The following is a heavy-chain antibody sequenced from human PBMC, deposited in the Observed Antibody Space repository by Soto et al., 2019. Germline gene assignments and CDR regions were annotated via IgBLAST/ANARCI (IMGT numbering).Heavy chain of an antibody. J-gene: IGHJ4*02. CDR3: ARDGRIAVIY. Sequence: GGSLRLSCTTSGLTFGDYAMSWFRQAPGKGLEWVGFIRSRGYGETTEYAASVKGRFTISRDDSAGIAYLQMDSLKTDDTAVYYCARDGRIAVIYWGQGTLVTVSS. D-gene: IGHD6-19*01. CDR2: IRSRGYGETT. CDR1: GLTFGDYA. V-gene: IGHV3-49*03.